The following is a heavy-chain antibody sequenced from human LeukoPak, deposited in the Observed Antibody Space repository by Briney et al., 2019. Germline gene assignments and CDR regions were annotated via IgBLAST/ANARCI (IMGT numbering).Heavy chain of an antibody. D-gene: IGHD6-6*01. CDR3: ARGPLVYYFDY. V-gene: IGHV4-34*01. J-gene: IGHJ4*02. CDR1: GGSFSGYY. Sequence: SETLSLTCAVYGGSFSGYYWSWIRQPPGKGLEWIGEINHSGSANYNPSLKSRVTISVDTSKNQFSLKLSSVTAADTAVYYCARGPLVYYFDYWGQGTLVTVSS. CDR2: INHSGSA.